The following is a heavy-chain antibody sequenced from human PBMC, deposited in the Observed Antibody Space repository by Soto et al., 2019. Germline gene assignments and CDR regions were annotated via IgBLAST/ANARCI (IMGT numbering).Heavy chain of an antibody. CDR3: LITTSSFGI. Sequence: EVQLGESGGGLVQPGGSLRLSCAASGFTLSVYWMNWVRQAPGKGLEWVANIKQDGSERNYVDSVKGRFTISRDNAKISLYLQMPSVGADDTAVYDSLITTSSFGICGQGTLVTVSS. CDR1: GFTLSVYW. J-gene: IGHJ3*02. D-gene: IGHD1-20*01. CDR2: IKQDGSER. V-gene: IGHV3-7*01.